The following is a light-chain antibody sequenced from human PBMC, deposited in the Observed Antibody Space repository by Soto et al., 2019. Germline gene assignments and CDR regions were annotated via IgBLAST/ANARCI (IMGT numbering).Light chain of an antibody. CDR3: QQYYSYS. J-gene: IGKJ1*01. V-gene: IGKV1-8*01. Sequence: IRWTHATFSVSASPRDRGTITCRASQGISCYLAWYQQKPGKAPKLLIYAASTLQSAVPSRFSGSGSGTDFTLTFNCPQYEDFDTYYCQQYYSYSFGQGRKVDI. CDR1: QGISCY. CDR2: AAS.